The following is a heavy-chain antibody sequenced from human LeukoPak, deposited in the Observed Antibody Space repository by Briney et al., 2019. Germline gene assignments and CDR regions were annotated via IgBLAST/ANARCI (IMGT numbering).Heavy chain of an antibody. V-gene: IGHV3-7*03. J-gene: IGHJ4*02. Sequence: PGGSLRLSCAASGFTFSSYWMSWVRQAPGKGLEWVANIKQDGSEKYYVDSVKGRFTISRDNAKNSLYLQMNSLRAEDTAVYYCARLPLYYDILTGYYRERYYFDYWGQGTLVTVSS. CDR2: IKQDGSEK. CDR3: ARLPLYYDILTGYYRERYYFDY. D-gene: IGHD3-9*01. CDR1: GFTFSSYW.